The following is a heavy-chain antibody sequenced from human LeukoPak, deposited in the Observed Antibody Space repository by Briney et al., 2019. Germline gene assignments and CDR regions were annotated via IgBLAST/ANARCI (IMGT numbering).Heavy chain of an antibody. V-gene: IGHV3-43*02. J-gene: IGHJ4*02. CDR1: GFTFDDYA. Sequence: PGGSLRLSCAASGFTFDDYAMHWVLQAPGKGLEWVSLISGDGGSTYYADSVKGRFTISRDNSKNSLYLQMNSLRTEDTALYYCAKDYYDSSGYSVDYWGQGTLVTVSS. CDR2: ISGDGGST. CDR3: AKDYYDSSGYSVDY. D-gene: IGHD3-22*01.